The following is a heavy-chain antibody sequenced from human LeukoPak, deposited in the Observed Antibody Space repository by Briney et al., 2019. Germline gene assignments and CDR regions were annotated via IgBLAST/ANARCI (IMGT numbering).Heavy chain of an antibody. V-gene: IGHV4-34*01. D-gene: IGHD3-9*01. Sequence: GSLRLSCAASGFTFSNAWMSWVRQAPGKGLEWIGEINHGGSTNYNPSLKSRVTISVDTSKNQFSLKLSSVTAADTAVYYCARKVDGLNWFDPWGQGTQVTVSS. J-gene: IGHJ5*02. CDR1: GFTFSNAW. CDR3: ARKVDGLNWFDP. CDR2: INHGGST.